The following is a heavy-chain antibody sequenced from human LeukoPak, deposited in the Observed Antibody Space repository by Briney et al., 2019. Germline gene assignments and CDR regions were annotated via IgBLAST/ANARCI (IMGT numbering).Heavy chain of an antibody. Sequence: GGSQRLSCAASGFTFSPYNMNWVRQAPGKGLEWVSSISSSSSQIYYADSVKGRFTISRDNAKSSLYLQMTSLRAEDTAMYYCARDRAVGAFDIWGQGTMVTVSS. CDR3: ARDRAVGAFDI. V-gene: IGHV3-21*01. CDR1: GFTFSPYN. CDR2: ISSSSSQI. J-gene: IGHJ3*02.